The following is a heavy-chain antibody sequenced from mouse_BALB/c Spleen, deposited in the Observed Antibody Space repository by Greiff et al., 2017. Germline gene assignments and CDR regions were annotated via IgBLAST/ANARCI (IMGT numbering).Heavy chain of an antibody. Sequence: EVQLQESGPELMKPGASVKISCKASGYSFTSYYMHWVKQSHGKSLEWIGYIDPFNGGTSYNQKFKGKATLTVDKSSSTAYMHLSSLTSEDSAVYYCASYDGFAYWGQGTLVTVSA. D-gene: IGHD2-3*01. V-gene: IGHV1S135*01. CDR1: GYSFTSYY. CDR3: ASYDGFAY. CDR2: IDPFNGGT. J-gene: IGHJ3*01.